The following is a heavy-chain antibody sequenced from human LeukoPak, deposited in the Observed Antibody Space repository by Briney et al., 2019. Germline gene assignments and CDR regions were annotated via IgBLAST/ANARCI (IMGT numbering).Heavy chain of an antibody. CDR1: GFTFDDYA. J-gene: IGHJ4*02. Sequence: GGSLRLSCAASGFTFDDYAMHWVRQAPGKGLEWVSGISWNSGNIGYADSVKGRFTISRDSAKNSLYLRMNSLRAEDTALYYCAKNGGGPRGYTYGYSDYWGQGTLVTVSS. V-gene: IGHV3-9*01. CDR3: AKNGGGPRGYTYGYSDY. CDR2: ISWNSGNI. D-gene: IGHD5-18*01.